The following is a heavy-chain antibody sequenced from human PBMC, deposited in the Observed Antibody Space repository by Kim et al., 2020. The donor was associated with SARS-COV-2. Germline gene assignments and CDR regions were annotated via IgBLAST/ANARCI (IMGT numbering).Heavy chain of an antibody. V-gene: IGHV4-4*09. Sequence: TNYRPSRRSRATISVDTSKHQFPLKLGSVTAADTAVYYCARTRQLGIFDYWGQGTLVTVSS. CDR3: ARTRQLGIFDY. J-gene: IGHJ4*02. D-gene: IGHD6-6*01. CDR2: T.